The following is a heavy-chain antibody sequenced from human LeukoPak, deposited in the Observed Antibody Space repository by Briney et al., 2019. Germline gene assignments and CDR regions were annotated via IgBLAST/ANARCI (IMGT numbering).Heavy chain of an antibody. CDR1: GYTFTGYY. CDR3: AREDQAGMDIVATLVY. D-gene: IGHD5-12*01. J-gene: IGHJ4*02. Sequence: ASVKVSCKASGYTFTGYYMHWVRQAPGQGLEWMGWINPNSGGTNYAQKFQGRVTMTRDTSISTAYVELSRLRSDDTAVYYCAREDQAGMDIVATLVYWGQGTLVTVSS. V-gene: IGHV1-2*02. CDR2: INPNSGGT.